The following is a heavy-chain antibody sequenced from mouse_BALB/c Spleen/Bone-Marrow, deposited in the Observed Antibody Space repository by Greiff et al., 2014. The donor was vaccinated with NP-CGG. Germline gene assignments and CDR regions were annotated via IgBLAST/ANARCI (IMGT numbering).Heavy chain of an antibody. Sequence: EVQLVESGGGLVQPGGSLRLSCATSGFTFTDYYMSWVRQPPGKALEWLTFIRNKANGYTTEYSASVKGRFIISRDNPQSILYLQMNTLRAEDSATYYCARDMGLLRFDYWGQGTTLTVSS. J-gene: IGHJ2*01. CDR3: ARDMGLLRFDY. CDR1: GFTFTDYY. V-gene: IGHV7-3*02. D-gene: IGHD2-3*01. CDR2: IRNKANGYTT.